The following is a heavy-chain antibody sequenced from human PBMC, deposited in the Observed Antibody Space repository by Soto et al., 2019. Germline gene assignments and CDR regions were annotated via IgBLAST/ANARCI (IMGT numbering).Heavy chain of an antibody. Sequence: LRLSCATSGFTFNTYPMTWVVHAPGKGLEWVSSISSTAGRTSSYADSVKGRFAISRDFSDNTVYLQMNNLRVDDTAAYFCPNGVLSCHYGKEGWGQRTTVTASS. V-gene: IGHV3-23*01. CDR3: PNGVLSCHYGKEG. CDR2: ISSTAGRTS. CDR1: GFTFNTYP. J-gene: IGHJ6*02. D-gene: IGHD3-10*01.